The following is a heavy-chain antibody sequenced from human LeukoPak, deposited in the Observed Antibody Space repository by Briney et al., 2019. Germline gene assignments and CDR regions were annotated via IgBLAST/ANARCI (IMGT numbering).Heavy chain of an antibody. CDR1: GGTIRCGGYY. J-gene: IGHJ5*02. Sequence: SETLSLTCPVSGGTIRCGGYYWSWIRQPPGKGLEWIGYIYYSGSPYYNPSLKSRVTISVDTSKSQFSLKLSSVTAADTAVYYWAGSMWQQCTMVDWSDPWGQGTLVTVSA. CDR3: AGSMWQQCTMVDWSDP. V-gene: IGHV4-31*03. D-gene: IGHD3-10*01. CDR2: IYYSGSP.